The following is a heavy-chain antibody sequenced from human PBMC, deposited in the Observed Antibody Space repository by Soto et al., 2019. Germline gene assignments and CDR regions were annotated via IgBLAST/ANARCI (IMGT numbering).Heavy chain of an antibody. CDR2: IRSKAYGGTT. D-gene: IGHD3-16*01. CDR3: TRDNHDFDYYYYVMDF. CDR1: GFTFVDYA. V-gene: IGHV3-49*03. Sequence: PGGSLRLSCTASGFTFVDYAMSWFLQAPGKGLEWVGFIRSKAYGGTTEYAASVKGRFTISRDDSKGIAYLQMNSLKTEDTAVYYCTRDNHDFDYYYYVMDFWGQWTTVSVSS. J-gene: IGHJ6*01.